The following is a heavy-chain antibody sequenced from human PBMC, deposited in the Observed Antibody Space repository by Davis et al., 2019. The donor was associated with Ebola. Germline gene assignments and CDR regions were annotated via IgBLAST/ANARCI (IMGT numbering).Heavy chain of an antibody. CDR2: IYYTGST. D-gene: IGHD4/OR15-4a*01. J-gene: IGHJ2*01. V-gene: IGHV4-59*01. Sequence: MPSETLSLTCTFSGGSFSRSYWSWIRQPPGKGLEWIGYIYYTGSTNYNPSLKSRVTISVDTSKNQFSLKLTSVTAADTAVYYCARDLARTIWYFDLWGRGTLVTVSS. CDR1: GGSFSRSY. CDR3: ARDLARTIWYFDL.